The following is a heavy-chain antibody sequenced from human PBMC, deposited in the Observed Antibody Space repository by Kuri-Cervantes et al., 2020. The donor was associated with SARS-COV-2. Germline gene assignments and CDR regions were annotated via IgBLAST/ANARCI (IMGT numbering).Heavy chain of an antibody. CDR3: ARGPYYYDTSGSWWFDP. Sequence: GGSLRLSCAASGFPFDDYGMSWVRQAPGKGLEWVSGFNWNGGSTGYADSVKGRFTISRDNAKNSLYLQMNSLRAEDTALYHCARGPYYYDTSGSWWFDPWGQGTLVTVSS. CDR2: FNWNGGST. D-gene: IGHD3-22*01. J-gene: IGHJ5*02. V-gene: IGHV3-20*01. CDR1: GFPFDDYG.